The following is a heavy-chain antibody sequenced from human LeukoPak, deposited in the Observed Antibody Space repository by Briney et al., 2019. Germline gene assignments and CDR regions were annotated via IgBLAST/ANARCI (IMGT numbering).Heavy chain of an antibody. Sequence: GGSLRLSCAASGFTVSSNYMTWVRQAPGKGLEWVSLIYSGGSTYYADSVKGRFTISRDNSKNTLYLQMNSLRAEDTAVYYCARDLYYDSSGYYYHDYWGQGTLVTVSS. CDR2: IYSGGST. CDR1: GFTVSSNY. CDR3: ARDLYYDSSGYYYHDY. J-gene: IGHJ4*02. D-gene: IGHD3-22*01. V-gene: IGHV3-53*01.